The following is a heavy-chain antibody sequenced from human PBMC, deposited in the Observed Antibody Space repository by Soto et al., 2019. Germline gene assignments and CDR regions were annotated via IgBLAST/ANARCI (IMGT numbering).Heavy chain of an antibody. Sequence: GGSLRLSCAASGFTFSSYAMSWVRQAPGKGLEWVSAISGSGGSTYYADSVKGRFTISRDNSKNTLYLQMNSLRAEDTAVYYCAKDVVCSGWPRTNYFDYWGQGTLVTVSS. V-gene: IGHV3-23*01. CDR1: GFTFSSYA. D-gene: IGHD6-19*01. CDR3: AKDVVCSGWPRTNYFDY. CDR2: ISGSGGST. J-gene: IGHJ4*02.